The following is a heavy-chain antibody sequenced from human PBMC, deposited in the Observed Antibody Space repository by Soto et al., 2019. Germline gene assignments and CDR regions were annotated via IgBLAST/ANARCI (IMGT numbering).Heavy chain of an antibody. D-gene: IGHD6-13*01. CDR1: GSTFTSYA. CDR2: INAGNGNT. J-gene: IGHJ4*02. Sequence: ASVKVSCKASGSTFTSYAMHWVRQAPGQRLEWMGWINAGNGNTKYSQKFQGRVTITRDTSASTAYMELSSLRSEDTAVYYCARYGSSWYPDYWGQGTLVIVSS. V-gene: IGHV1-3*01. CDR3: ARYGSSWYPDY.